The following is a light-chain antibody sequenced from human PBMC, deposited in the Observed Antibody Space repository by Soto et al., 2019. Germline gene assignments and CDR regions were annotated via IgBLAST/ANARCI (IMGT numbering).Light chain of an antibody. CDR2: GAS. CDR3: QQYGRSPFT. CDR1: QRITNNF. J-gene: IGKJ2*01. V-gene: IGKV3-20*01. Sequence: EIVLTQSPVTLSLSPGERATLSCRASQRITNNFLAWFQQKPGLAPRLLIYGASSRASGIPDRFSGSGSGTDFALTISRLEPEDFAVYYCQQYGRSPFTFGQGTKLQI.